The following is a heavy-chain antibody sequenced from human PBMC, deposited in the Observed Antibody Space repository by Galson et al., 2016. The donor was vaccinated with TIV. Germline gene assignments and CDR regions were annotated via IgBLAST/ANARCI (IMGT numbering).Heavy chain of an antibody. CDR1: GYTFTSYD. V-gene: IGHV1-8*02. CDR2: MNPNSGNT. Sequence: SVKVSCKASGYTFTSYDINWVRQATGQGLEWMGWMNPNSGNTGYALKFRGRVTMTRNTSVRTAYMELSSLRSADTAVYYCGRSGDYGDYWGQGTLVNVSS. D-gene: IGHD4-17*01. CDR3: GRSGDYGDY. J-gene: IGHJ4*02.